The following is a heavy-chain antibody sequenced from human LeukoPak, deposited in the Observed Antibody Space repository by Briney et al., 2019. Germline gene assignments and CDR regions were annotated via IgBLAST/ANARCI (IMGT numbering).Heavy chain of an antibody. CDR3: AKDVIDGYLDY. CDR1: GFTFSSYE. Sequence: PGGSLRLSCAASGFTFSSYEMNWVRQAPGKGLEWVSYISSSGSTIYYEDSVKGRFTISRDKAKNSLYLQMNSLRAEDTAVYYCAKDVIDGYLDYWGQGTLVTVSS. V-gene: IGHV3-48*03. CDR2: ISSSGSTI. J-gene: IGHJ4*02. D-gene: IGHD3-16*02.